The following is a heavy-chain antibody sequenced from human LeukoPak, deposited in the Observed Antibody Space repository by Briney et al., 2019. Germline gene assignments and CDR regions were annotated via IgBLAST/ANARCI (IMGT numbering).Heavy chain of an antibody. CDR3: ARAYGSGSYITY. D-gene: IGHD3-10*01. Sequence: SETLSLTCAVYGGSFSGYYWSWIRQPPGKGLEWIGEINHSGSTNYNPSLKSRVTISVDTSKNQFSLKLSSVTAADTAVYYCARAYGSGSYITYWGQGTLVTVPS. CDR2: INHSGST. V-gene: IGHV4-34*01. CDR1: GGSFSGYY. J-gene: IGHJ4*02.